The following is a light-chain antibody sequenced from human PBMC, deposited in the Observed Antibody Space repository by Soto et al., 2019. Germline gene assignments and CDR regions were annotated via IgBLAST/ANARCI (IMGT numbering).Light chain of an antibody. CDR3: QKYNNWPSWT. CDR1: QSVSSN. J-gene: IGKJ1*01. V-gene: IGKV3-15*01. CDR2: GAS. Sequence: EIVMTQSPATLSVSPGERATLSCRASQSVSSNLAWYQQKPGQAPRLLIYGASTRATGIPARFSGSGSGTKFTLTISSLQSEDFAVYYCQKYNNWPSWTFGQGTKVDIK.